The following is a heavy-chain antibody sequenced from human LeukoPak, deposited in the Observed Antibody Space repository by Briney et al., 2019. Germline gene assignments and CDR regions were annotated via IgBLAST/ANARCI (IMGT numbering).Heavy chain of an antibody. J-gene: IGHJ4*02. CDR2: IYYSGTT. CDR1: GDSISSSNNY. V-gene: IGHV4-39*02. CDR3: GREQTPFDY. Sequence: SETLSLTCTVSGDSISSSNNYWCWLRQPPGKGLEWIGSIYYSGTTYYKPSLKSRVTISVDTSKNQFSLKLTSVTAADTAVYYCGREQTPFDYWGQGTLVTVSS. D-gene: IGHD4-23*01.